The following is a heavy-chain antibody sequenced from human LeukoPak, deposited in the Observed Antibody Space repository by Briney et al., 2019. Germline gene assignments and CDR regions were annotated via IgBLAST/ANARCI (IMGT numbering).Heavy chain of an antibody. Sequence: GGSLRLSCAASGFTFSTYSMNWVRQAPGKGGEWVSSISSSSSYIYYADSVKGRFTISRDNAKNSLFLQMNSLRAEDTAVYYCAELGITMIGGVWGKGTTVTISS. CDR2: ISSSSSYI. J-gene: IGHJ6*04. V-gene: IGHV3-21*01. CDR3: AELGITMIGGV. CDR1: GFTFSTYS. D-gene: IGHD3-10*02.